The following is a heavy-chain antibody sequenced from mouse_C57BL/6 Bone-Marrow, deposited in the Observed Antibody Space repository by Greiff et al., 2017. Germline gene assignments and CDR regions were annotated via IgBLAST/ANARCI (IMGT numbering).Heavy chain of an antibody. CDR1: GYTFTSYW. D-gene: IGHD2-4*01. CDR2: IYPSDSET. V-gene: IGHV1-61*01. J-gene: IGHJ1*03. CDR3: ARWDYGGYFDV. Sequence: QVQLKQPGAELVRPGSSVKLSCKASGYTFTSYWMDWVKQRPGQGLEWIGNIYPSDSETHYNQKFKDKDTLTVDKSSSTAYMQLSSLTSEDSAVYYCARWDYGGYFDVWGTGTTVTVSS.